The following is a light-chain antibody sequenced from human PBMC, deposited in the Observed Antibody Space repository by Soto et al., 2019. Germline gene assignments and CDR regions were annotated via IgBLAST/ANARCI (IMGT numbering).Light chain of an antibody. V-gene: IGLV2-14*01. CDR2: DVS. Sequence: QSVLTQPASVSGSPGQSITISCTGTSSDVGGYNYVSWYQQHPGKAPKLMIYDVSNRPSGVSNRFSGSNSGNTASLTISGLQAEDEADYYCSSYTSSSTRVFVGGTQLTVL. CDR1: SSDVGGYNY. CDR3: SSYTSSSTRV. J-gene: IGLJ2*01.